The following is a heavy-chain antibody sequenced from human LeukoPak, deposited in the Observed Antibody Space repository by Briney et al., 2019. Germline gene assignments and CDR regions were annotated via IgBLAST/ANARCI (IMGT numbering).Heavy chain of an antibody. CDR3: ATLMVGPTDPHDY. CDR2: ISRSSSHR. CDR1: GFTFSSYT. J-gene: IGHJ4*02. Sequence: GGSLRLSCAASGFTFSSYTMNWVGQAPGKRLEWLSSISRSSSHRYYADSVKGRFTISRDNARNSVDLNLKSLRAEDTAVYYCATLMVGPTDPHDYWGQGTQVSVSS. V-gene: IGHV3-21*01. D-gene: IGHD1-26*01.